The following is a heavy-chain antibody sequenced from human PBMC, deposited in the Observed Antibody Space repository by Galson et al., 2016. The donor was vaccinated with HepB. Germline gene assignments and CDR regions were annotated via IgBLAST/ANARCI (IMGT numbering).Heavy chain of an antibody. CDR1: GNSLSLYA. CDR2: IHTGNDNT. J-gene: IGHJ4*02. D-gene: IGHD3-10*01. CDR3: AGIALNRGLIPRFWDF. V-gene: IGHV1-3*04. Sequence: SVKVSCKASGNSLSLYAIHWVRQAPGHRLEWMGWIHTGNDNTTYSQKFQGRVTITRDTSATTAYMELSSLRSEDTAVYFCAGIALNRGLIPRFWDFWGQGTLVSVSS.